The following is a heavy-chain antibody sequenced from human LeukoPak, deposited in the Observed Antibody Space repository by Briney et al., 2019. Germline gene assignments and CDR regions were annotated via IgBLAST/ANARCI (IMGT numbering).Heavy chain of an antibody. CDR3: ARDLKRGYSSGRYSWGTGSSNDY. D-gene: IGHD6-19*01. V-gene: IGHV1-69*05. Sequence: SVKVSCKASGGTFSSYAISWVRQAPGQGLEWMGGIIPIFGTANYAQKFQGRVTLTTDTSTSTAYMELRSLRSDDTAVYYCARDLKRGYSSGRYSWGTGSSNDYWGQGTLVTVSS. CDR1: GGTFSSYA. CDR2: IIPIFGTA. J-gene: IGHJ4*02.